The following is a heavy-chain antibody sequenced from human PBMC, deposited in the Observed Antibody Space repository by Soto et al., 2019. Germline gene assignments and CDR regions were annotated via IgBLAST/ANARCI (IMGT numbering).Heavy chain of an antibody. J-gene: IGHJ6*03. Sequence: QVQLQESGPGLVKPSGTLSLTCAVSSGSISSSNWWSWVRQPPGKGLEWIGEIYHSGSTNYNPSPKSPVTISVDKSKNQFSLKLSSVTAADTAVYYCARGATVTTYYYYYMDVWGKGTTVTVSS. V-gene: IGHV4-4*02. CDR1: SGSISSSNW. CDR2: IYHSGST. D-gene: IGHD4-17*01. CDR3: ARGATVTTYYYYYMDV.